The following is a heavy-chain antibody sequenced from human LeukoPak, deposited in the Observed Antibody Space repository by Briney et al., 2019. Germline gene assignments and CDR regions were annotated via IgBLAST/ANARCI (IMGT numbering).Heavy chain of an antibody. V-gene: IGHV3-23*01. CDR3: AKDTPHCSSTSCYYDY. J-gene: IGHJ4*02. CDR1: GFTFSSYA. CDR2: ISGSGGST. D-gene: IGHD2-2*01. Sequence: GGSLRLSCAASGFTFSSYAMSWVRQAPGKGLEWVSAISGSGGSTYYADSVKGRFTISRDNSKNTLYLQMNSLRAGDTAVYYCAKDTPHCSSTSCYYDYWGQGTLVTVSS.